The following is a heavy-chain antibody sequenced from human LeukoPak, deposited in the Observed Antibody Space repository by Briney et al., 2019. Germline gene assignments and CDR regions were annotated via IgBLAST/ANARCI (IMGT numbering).Heavy chain of an antibody. CDR1: GFTFSSDS. D-gene: IGHD3-10*01. Sequence: GGSLRLSCAASGFTFSSDSMNWVRQAPGKGLEWVSSISSSSSYIYYADSVKGRFTISRDNAKNSLYLQMNSLRAEDTAVYYCARDYTYYYGSGSYYNGMDVWGQGTTVSVSS. J-gene: IGHJ6*02. CDR3: ARDYTYYYGSGSYYNGMDV. V-gene: IGHV3-21*01. CDR2: ISSSSSYI.